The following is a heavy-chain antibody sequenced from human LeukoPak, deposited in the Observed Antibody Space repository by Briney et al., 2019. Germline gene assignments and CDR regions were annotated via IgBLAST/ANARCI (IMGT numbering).Heavy chain of an antibody. J-gene: IGHJ5*02. CDR3: ARERGGSYYSRWFDP. CDR2: INPSGGST. D-gene: IGHD1-26*01. CDR1: GYTFTSYY. Sequence: AASVKVSCTASGYTFTSYYMHWVRQAPGQGLEWMGIINPSGGSTSYAQKFRGRVTMTRDTSTSTVYMELSSLRSEDTAVYYRARERGGSYYSRWFDPWGQGTLVTVSS. V-gene: IGHV1-46*01.